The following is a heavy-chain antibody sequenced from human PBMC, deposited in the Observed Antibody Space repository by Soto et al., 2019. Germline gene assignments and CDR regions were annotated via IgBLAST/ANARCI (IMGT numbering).Heavy chain of an antibody. V-gene: IGHV3-21*02. Sequence: EVQLVESGGGLVQPGGSLRLSCAASGFTFSSYSMNWVRQAPGKGLEWVASISSSSSYIYYADSVKGRFTISRDKAKNSLFLQMSSLRAEDTALYYCARHQGPAAGNYGMDVWGRGTTVTVSS. J-gene: IGHJ6*02. CDR2: ISSSSSYI. D-gene: IGHD6-13*01. CDR3: ARHQGPAAGNYGMDV. CDR1: GFTFSSYS.